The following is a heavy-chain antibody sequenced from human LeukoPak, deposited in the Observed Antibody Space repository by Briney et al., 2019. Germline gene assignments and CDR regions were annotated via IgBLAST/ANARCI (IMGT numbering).Heavy chain of an antibody. Sequence: ASVKVSCKASGGTFSSYAISWVRQAPGQGLEWMGRIIPIFGIANYAQKFQGRVTITADKSTSTAYMELSSLRSEDTAVYYCASLYSSTAGGPNWFDPWGQGILVTVSS. D-gene: IGHD6-13*01. J-gene: IGHJ5*02. CDR2: IIPIFGIA. CDR3: ASLYSSTAGGPNWFDP. CDR1: GGTFSSYA. V-gene: IGHV1-69*04.